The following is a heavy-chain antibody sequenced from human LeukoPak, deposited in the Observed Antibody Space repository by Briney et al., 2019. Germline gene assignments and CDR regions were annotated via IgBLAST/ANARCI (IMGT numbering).Heavy chain of an antibody. Sequence: PGGSLRLSCAASGFGVSSNDMSWVRQAPGKGLEWVSYISSSSSTIYYADSVKGRFTISRDNAKNSLYLQMNSLRAEDTAVYYCARDRWGGAYSSWYVGNWFDPWGQGTLVTVSS. V-gene: IGHV3-48*04. CDR3: ARDRWGGAYSSWYVGNWFDP. D-gene: IGHD6-13*01. CDR1: GFGVSSND. J-gene: IGHJ5*02. CDR2: ISSSSSTI.